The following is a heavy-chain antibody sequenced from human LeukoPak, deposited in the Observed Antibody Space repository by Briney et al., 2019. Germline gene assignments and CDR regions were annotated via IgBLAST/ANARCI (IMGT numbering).Heavy chain of an antibody. Sequence: ASVKVSCKASGYTFTSYGISSVRQAPGQGLEWMGWISAYNGNTNYAQKLQGRVTMTTDTSTSTAYMELRSLRSDDTAVYYCARVRGGADPHSNWFDPWGQGTLVTVSS. J-gene: IGHJ5*02. CDR1: GYTFTSYG. D-gene: IGHD3-10*01. V-gene: IGHV1-18*01. CDR3: ARVRGGADPHSNWFDP. CDR2: ISAYNGNT.